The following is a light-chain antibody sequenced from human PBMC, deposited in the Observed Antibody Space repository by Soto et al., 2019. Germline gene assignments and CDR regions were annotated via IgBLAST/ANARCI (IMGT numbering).Light chain of an antibody. J-gene: IGKJ1*01. CDR1: QSVSSRY. CDR3: QHYGISRT. V-gene: IGKV3-20*01. Sequence: IVLTQSPGTLSLSPGERATLSCRASQSVSSRYLAWYQQKPGQAPRLLIYDASSRATGIPDRFSGSGSGTDFTITISRLEPEDFAVYFCQHYGISRTFGQGTKVEIK. CDR2: DAS.